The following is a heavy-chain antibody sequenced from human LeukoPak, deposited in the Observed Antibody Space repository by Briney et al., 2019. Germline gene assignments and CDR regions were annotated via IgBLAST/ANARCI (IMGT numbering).Heavy chain of an antibody. Sequence: PSETLSLTCAAYGGSFSGYYWSWIRQPSGKGLEWIGEINHSGSTNYNPSLKSRVTISVDTSKNQFSLKLSSVTAADTAVYYCARGRYCSSTSCYLPLDYWGQGTLVTVSS. CDR1: GGSFSGYY. CDR2: INHSGST. CDR3: ARGRYCSSTSCYLPLDY. J-gene: IGHJ4*02. V-gene: IGHV4-34*01. D-gene: IGHD2-2*01.